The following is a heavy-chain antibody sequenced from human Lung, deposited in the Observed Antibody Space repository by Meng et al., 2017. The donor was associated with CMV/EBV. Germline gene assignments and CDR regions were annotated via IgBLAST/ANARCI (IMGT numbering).Heavy chain of an antibody. D-gene: IGHD3-22*01. CDR1: GFTFSSYA. J-gene: IGHJ4*02. V-gene: IGHV3-30-3*01. CDR3: ARDQYYYDSSGYYDY. CDR2: ISYDGSNK. Sequence: GESLKISCAASGFTFSSYAMHWVRQAPGKGLEWVAVISYDGSNKYYADSAKGRFTISRDNSKNTLYLQMNSLRAEDTAVYYCARDQYYYDSSGYYDYWGQGTLVTVSS.